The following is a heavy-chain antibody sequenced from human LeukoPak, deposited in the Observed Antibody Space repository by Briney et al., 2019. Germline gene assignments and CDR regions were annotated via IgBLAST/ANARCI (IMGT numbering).Heavy chain of an antibody. J-gene: IGHJ5*02. CDR2: ISAYNGNT. D-gene: IGHD6-13*01. Sequence: ASVKVSCKASGYTFASYGISWVRQAPGQGLEWMGWISAYNGNTNYAQKFQGRVTMTTDTSTSTAYMELRSLRSDDTAVYYCARAAAGEWFDPWGQGTLVTVSS. V-gene: IGHV1-18*01. CDR1: GYTFASYG. CDR3: ARAAAGEWFDP.